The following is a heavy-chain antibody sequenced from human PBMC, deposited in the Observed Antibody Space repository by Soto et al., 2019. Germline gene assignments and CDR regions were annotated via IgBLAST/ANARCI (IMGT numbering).Heavy chain of an antibody. J-gene: IGHJ5*02. V-gene: IGHV4-4*02. CDR3: AREPVLLWFGEFGNWFDP. CDR2: IYHSGST. Sequence: QVQLQESGPGLVKPSGTLSLTCAVSGGSISSSNWWSWVRQPPGKGLEWIGEIYHSGSTNYNPSLKRRGTLSVDKSKIQFSLKLSSVTAADTAVYYCAREPVLLWFGEFGNWFDPWGQGTLVTVSS. CDR1: GGSISSSNW. D-gene: IGHD3-10*01.